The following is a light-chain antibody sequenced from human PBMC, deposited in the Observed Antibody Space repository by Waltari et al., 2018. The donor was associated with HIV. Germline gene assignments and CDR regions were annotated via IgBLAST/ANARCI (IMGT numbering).Light chain of an antibody. J-gene: IGLJ2*01. V-gene: IGLV2-14*03. CDR2: DVT. CDR3: SSYTTSNTVV. Sequence: QSALTQPASVSGSPGQSITISCPGTSSEISTYDFVSWYQKHPAKAPKLLIYDVTARPSGVSRRFSGSKSGSTASLTISSIQADDEADYYCSSYTTSNTVVFGPGTKLSVL. CDR1: SSEISTYDF.